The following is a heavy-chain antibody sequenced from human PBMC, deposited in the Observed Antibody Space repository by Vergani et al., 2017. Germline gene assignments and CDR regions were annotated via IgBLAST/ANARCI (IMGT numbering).Heavy chain of an antibody. CDR2: INPSGGST. J-gene: IGHJ4*02. CDR1: GYTFTSYY. CDR3: ARLPYSSGWDQYYFDD. D-gene: IGHD6-19*01. Sequence: QVQLVQSGAEVKKPGASVKVSCKASGYTFTSYYMHWVRQAPGQGLEWMGIINPSGGSTSYAQKFQGRVTMTRDTSTSTVYMELSSLRSEDTAVYYCARLPYSSGWDQYYFDDWGQGTLVTVSS. V-gene: IGHV1-46*01.